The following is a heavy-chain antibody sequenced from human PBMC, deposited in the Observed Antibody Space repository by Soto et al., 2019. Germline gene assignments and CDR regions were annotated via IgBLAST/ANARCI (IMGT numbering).Heavy chain of an antibody. J-gene: IGHJ6*02. V-gene: IGHV3-30*02. Sequence: GGSLRLSCAASGFTFSSYGMHWVRQAPGKGLEWVAVIWYDGSNKYYADSVKGRFTISRDNSKNTLYLQMSSLRAEDTAVYYCAKAPLSGYYFGMDVWGQGTTVTVSS. CDR2: IWYDGSNK. D-gene: IGHD3-22*01. CDR3: AKAPLSGYYFGMDV. CDR1: GFTFSSYG.